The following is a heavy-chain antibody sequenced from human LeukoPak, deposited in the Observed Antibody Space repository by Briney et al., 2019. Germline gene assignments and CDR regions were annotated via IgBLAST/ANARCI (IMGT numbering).Heavy chain of an antibody. CDR2: ISAYNGNT. Sequence: ASVTVSCKASGYTFTSYGISWVRQAPGQGLEWMGWISAYNGNTNYAQKLQGRVTMTTDTSTSTAYMELRSLRSDDTAVYYCARDLYSSSWYGFDYWGQGTLVTVSS. V-gene: IGHV1-18*01. CDR3: ARDLYSSSWYGFDY. J-gene: IGHJ4*02. CDR1: GYTFTSYG. D-gene: IGHD6-13*01.